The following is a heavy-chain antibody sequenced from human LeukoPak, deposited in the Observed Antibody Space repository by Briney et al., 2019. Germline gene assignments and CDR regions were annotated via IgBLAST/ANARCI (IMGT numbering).Heavy chain of an antibody. D-gene: IGHD5-24*01. CDR1: GGSISSYY. CDR3: ARRSDGYNL. Sequence: SETLSFTCTVSGGSISSYYWSWIRQPPGKGLEWIGYIYYSGSTNYNPSLKSRVTISVDTSKNQFSLKLSSVTAADTAVYYCARRSDGYNLWGQGTLVTVSS. CDR2: IYYSGST. V-gene: IGHV4-59*01. J-gene: IGHJ5*02.